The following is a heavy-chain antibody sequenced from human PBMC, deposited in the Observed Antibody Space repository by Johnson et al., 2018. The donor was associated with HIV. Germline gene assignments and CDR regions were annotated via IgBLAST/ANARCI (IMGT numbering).Heavy chain of an antibody. CDR1: GFTFSSYP. V-gene: IGHV3-30*04. J-gene: IGHJ3*02. CDR2: ISYDGGSK. CDR3: AREEGSGEPPNAFDI. Sequence: QVQLVESGGGVVQPGRSLRLSCAASGFTFSSYPMHWVRQAPGKGLEWVAIISYDGGSKYYADSVKGRFTVSRDNSKNTLYLQINSLRPEDTAVYYCAREEGSGEPPNAFDIWGQGTMVTVSS. D-gene: IGHD3-16*01.